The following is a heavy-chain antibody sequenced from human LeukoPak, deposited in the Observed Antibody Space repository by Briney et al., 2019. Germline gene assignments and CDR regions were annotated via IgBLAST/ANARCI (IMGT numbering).Heavy chain of an antibody. D-gene: IGHD6-13*01. Sequence: SGGSLRLACAASRYTFSSYGMHWVRQAPGTGLQWVAYIRYDGSNQYYADSAKGRFTISRDNSKNTLYLQMNSLRSEDTAVYYCAKDDSTSWYYFDYWGQGTLVTVSS. J-gene: IGHJ4*02. CDR1: RYTFSSYG. CDR2: IRYDGSNQ. V-gene: IGHV3-30*02. CDR3: AKDDSTSWYYFDY.